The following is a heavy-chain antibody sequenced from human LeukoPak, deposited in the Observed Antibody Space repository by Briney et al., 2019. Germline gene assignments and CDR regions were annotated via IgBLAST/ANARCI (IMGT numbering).Heavy chain of an antibody. CDR2: INPSGGST. V-gene: IGHV1-46*03. CDR1: GYTFTRYY. Sequence: ASVKVSCKPSGYTFTRYYMHWLRQAPGQGLDWMEIINPSGGSTSYAQKFQGRVTMTRDTSTSTVYMELSSLRSEDTAVYYCARARLLLFLGAFDIWGQGTMVTVSS. D-gene: IGHD3-10*01. J-gene: IGHJ3*02. CDR3: ARARLLLFLGAFDI.